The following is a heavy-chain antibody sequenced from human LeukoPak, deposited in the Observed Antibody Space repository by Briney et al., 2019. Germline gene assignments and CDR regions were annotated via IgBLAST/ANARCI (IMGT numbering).Heavy chain of an antibody. CDR1: GGSISSGGYY. J-gene: IGHJ4*02. V-gene: IGHV4-31*03. CDR3: ARGWASSWYYFDF. CDR2: IYYSGST. D-gene: IGHD2-2*01. Sequence: PSETLSLTCTVSGGSISSGGYYWSWIRQHPGKGLEWIGYIYYSGSTYYNPSLKSRVTISVDTSKNQFSLKLSSVTAADTAVYYCARGWASSWYYFDFWGQGTLVTVSS.